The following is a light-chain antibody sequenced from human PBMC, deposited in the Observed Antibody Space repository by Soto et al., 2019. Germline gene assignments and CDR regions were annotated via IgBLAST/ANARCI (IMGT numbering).Light chain of an antibody. J-gene: IGKJ3*01. CDR2: GAS. CDR3: HYYDDSPPFP. Sequence: EIVLTQSPGTLSLSPGERATFSCRASQSVSSRFLAWCQQKPGQAPRLLIYGASSRATGIPDRFSGSGSGTDFTLTISRLEPEDFAVYYCHYYDDSPPFPFGPGTKVDIK. CDR1: QSVSSRF. V-gene: IGKV3-20*01.